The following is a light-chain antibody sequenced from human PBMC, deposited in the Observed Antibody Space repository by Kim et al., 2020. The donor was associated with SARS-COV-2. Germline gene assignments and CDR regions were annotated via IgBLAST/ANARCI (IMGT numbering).Light chain of an antibody. J-gene: IGKJ1*01. V-gene: IGKV3-11*01. CDR1: QGVSSY. CDR3: LQRSNWPWT. CDR2: DAS. Sequence: EIVMTQSPATLSVSPGERATLSCRASQGVSSYLAWYQQKPGQAPTLLIYDASNRATGIPARFSGSGSGTDFTLTISSLEPEDFAVYYCLQRSNWPWTFGQGTKVDIK.